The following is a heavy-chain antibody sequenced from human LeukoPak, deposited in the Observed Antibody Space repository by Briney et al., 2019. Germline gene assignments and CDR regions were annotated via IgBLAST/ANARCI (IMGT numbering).Heavy chain of an antibody. Sequence: GGSLRLSCAASGFTFSSYAMTWVRQAPGKGLEWVSGISGSGGSTYYADSVKGRFTISRDNSKNTLYLQMNSLRAEDTAVYYCARVLSEQYYFDYWGQGTLVTVSS. J-gene: IGHJ4*02. CDR2: ISGSGGST. D-gene: IGHD1-26*01. V-gene: IGHV3-23*01. CDR3: ARVLSEQYYFDY. CDR1: GFTFSSYA.